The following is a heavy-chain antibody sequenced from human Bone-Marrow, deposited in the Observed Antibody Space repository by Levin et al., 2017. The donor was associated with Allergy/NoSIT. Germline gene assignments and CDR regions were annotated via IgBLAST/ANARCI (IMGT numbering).Heavy chain of an antibody. J-gene: IGHJ4*02. CDR1: GFTFSNAW. Sequence: GWSLRLSCAASGFTFSNAWMNWVRQAPGKGLEWVGRIKSKTDGGTTDYAAPVKGRFTISRDDSKNTLYLQMNSLKTEDTAVYYCTTKISTGIAAAGIGYWGQGTLVTVSS. CDR2: IKSKTDGGTT. CDR3: TTKISTGIAAAGIGY. V-gene: IGHV3-15*07. D-gene: IGHD6-13*01.